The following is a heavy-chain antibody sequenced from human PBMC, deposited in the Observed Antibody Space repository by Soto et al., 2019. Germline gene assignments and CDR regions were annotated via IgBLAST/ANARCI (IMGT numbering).Heavy chain of an antibody. J-gene: IGHJ3*02. CDR2: IVVGSDNT. V-gene: IGHV1-58*01. CDR1: GFAFTRSV. Sequence: QMQLVQSGPEVKKTGTSVKVSCKASGFAFTRSVVQWVRQARGQRLEWIAWIVVGSDNTKYAQEFQERVTITRDMSKSTASMEPSSLRSEDTAVYYCAAAYFGDYHRAFDIWGQGTMVTVSS. D-gene: IGHD4-17*01. CDR3: AAAYFGDYHRAFDI.